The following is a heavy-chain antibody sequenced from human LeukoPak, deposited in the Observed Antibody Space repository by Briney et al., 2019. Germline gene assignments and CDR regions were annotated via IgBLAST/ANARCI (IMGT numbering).Heavy chain of an antibody. Sequence: SETLSLTCTVSGGSISSGYYWVWIRQPPGKGLEWIGSIYHSGSTNYNPSLKSRVTISVDTSKNQFSLKVSSVTAADTAVYYCARGDCSSTICYSPMDVWGTGTTVTVSS. CDR2: IYHSGST. J-gene: IGHJ6*03. V-gene: IGHV4-38-2*02. D-gene: IGHD2-2*01. CDR1: GGSISSGYY. CDR3: ARGDCSSTICYSPMDV.